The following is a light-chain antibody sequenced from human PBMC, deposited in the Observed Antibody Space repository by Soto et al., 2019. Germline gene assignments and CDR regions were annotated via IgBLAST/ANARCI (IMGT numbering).Light chain of an antibody. J-gene: IGLJ2*01. CDR3: SSYTTIKTVV. Sequence: QSALTQPASVSGSPGQSITISCTGTSSDVGAYNLVSWYQHHPDKAPKLMISEVSNRPSGVSDRFSGFKSANTAYLTISGVQPEDEADYHCSSYTTIKTVVFGGGTKVTVL. CDR2: EVS. V-gene: IGLV2-14*01. CDR1: SSDVGAYNL.